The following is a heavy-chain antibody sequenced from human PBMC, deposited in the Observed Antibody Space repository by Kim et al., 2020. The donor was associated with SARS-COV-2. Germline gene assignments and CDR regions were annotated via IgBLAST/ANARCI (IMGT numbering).Heavy chain of an antibody. J-gene: IGHJ5*02. V-gene: IGHV1-2*02. CDR1: GYTFIDYY. CDR3: VRGIAVAVEGWFDP. D-gene: IGHD6-19*01. CDR2: INLNSGGA. Sequence: ASVKVSCKASGYTFIDYYMHWVRQAPGQGLEWMGWINLNSGGANYAQKFQGRVTMTRDTSITTAYMELSRLRSDDTALYYCVRGIAVAVEGWFDPWGQGTLVTVSS.